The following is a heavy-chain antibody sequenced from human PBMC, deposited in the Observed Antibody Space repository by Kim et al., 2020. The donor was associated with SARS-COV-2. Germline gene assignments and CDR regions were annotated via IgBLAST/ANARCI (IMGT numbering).Heavy chain of an antibody. CDR3: AKDPGWELLLNHFDY. D-gene: IGHD1-26*01. CDR1: GFTFSSYG. CDR2: ISYDGSNK. J-gene: IGHJ4*02. Sequence: GGSLRLSCAASGFTFSSYGMHWVRQAPGKGLEWVAVISYDGSNKNYVDSVKGRFTISRDNSKNTLRLQMNSLRAEDTAVYYCAKDPGWELLLNHFDYWGQGTLVTVSS. V-gene: IGHV3-30*18.